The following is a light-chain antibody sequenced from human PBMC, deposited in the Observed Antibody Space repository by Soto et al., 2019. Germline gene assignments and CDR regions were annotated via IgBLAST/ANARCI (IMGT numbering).Light chain of an antibody. CDR3: QQDNNRPRT. V-gene: IGKV3-15*01. J-gene: IGKJ1*01. CDR1: QSVSSN. CDR2: GAS. Sequence: DIVMTQYAVILSVSPGERATLSCRAIQSVSSNLAWYQQKPGQAPRLLIYGASTRATGIPARFSGSGSGTEFTLTISSLQSEDFAVYYCQQDNNRPRTFGQGTKVDIK.